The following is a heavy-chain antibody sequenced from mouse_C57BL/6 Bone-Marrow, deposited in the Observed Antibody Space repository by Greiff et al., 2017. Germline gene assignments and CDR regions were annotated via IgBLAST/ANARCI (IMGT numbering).Heavy chain of an antibody. CDR3: AIIYYYGSSYEDY. J-gene: IGHJ2*01. D-gene: IGHD1-1*01. Sequence: QVHVKQPGAELVRPGSSVKLSCKASGYTFTSYWMDWVKQRPGQGLEWIGNIYPSDSETHYNQKFKDKATLTVDKSSSTAYMQLSSLTSEDSAVYYCAIIYYYGSSYEDYWGQGTTLTVSS. V-gene: IGHV1-61*01. CDR2: IYPSDSET. CDR1: GYTFTSYW.